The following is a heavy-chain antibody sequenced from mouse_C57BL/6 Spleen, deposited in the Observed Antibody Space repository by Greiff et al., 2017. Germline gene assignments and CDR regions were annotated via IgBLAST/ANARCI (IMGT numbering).Heavy chain of an antibody. Sequence: QVQLKQPGAELVRPGTSVKLSCKASGYTFTSYWMHWVKQRPGQGLEWIGVIDPSDSYTNYNQKFKGKATLTVDTSSSTAYMQLSSLTSEDSAVYYCARWPHYFDYWGQGTTLTVSS. CDR3: ARWPHYFDY. J-gene: IGHJ2*01. CDR2: IDPSDSYT. V-gene: IGHV1-59*01. CDR1: GYTFTSYW.